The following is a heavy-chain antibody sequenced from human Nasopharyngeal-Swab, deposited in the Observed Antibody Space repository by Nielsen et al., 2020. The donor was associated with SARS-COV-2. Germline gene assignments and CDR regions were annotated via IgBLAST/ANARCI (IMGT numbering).Heavy chain of an antibody. J-gene: IGHJ4*02. Sequence: IRQGPGKGLEWIGYIYYSGSTNYNPSLKSRVTISVDTSKNQFSLKLSSVTAAGTAVYYCARDDDSSGYYPFGYWGQGTLVTVSS. CDR2: IYYSGST. D-gene: IGHD3-22*01. CDR3: ARDDDSSGYYPFGY. V-gene: IGHV4-59*01.